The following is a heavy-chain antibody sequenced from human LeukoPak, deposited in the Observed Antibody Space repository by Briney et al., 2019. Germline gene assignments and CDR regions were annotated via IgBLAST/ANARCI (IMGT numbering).Heavy chain of an antibody. V-gene: IGHV4-30-2*01. Sequence: PSQTLSLTCTVSGGSISSGGYYWSWIRQPPGKGLEWIGYIYHSGSTYYNPSLESRVTISVDRSKNQFSLKLSSVTAADTAVYYCARCRVYGGYDYDYWGQGTLVTVSS. CDR1: GGSISSGGYY. J-gene: IGHJ4*02. CDR2: IYHSGST. CDR3: ARCRVYGGYDYDY. D-gene: IGHD5-12*01.